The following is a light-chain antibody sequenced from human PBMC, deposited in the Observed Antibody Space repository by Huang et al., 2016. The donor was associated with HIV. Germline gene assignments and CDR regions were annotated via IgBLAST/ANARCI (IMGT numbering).Light chain of an antibody. V-gene: IGKV3-11*01. CDR2: DAS. J-gene: IGKJ4*01. CDR3: QQRANWVS. Sequence: EIVLTQSPATLSLSPGDRATLSCRASQSVDNYLGWYQQKPGQAPRLLIYDASNRATGIPARFSGSGSGTDFTLTISSLEPEDFAVYYCQQRANWVSFGGGTKVETK. CDR1: QSVDNY.